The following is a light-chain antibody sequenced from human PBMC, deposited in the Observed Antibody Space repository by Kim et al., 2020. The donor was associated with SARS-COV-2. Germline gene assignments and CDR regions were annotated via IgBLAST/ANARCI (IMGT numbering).Light chain of an antibody. CDR2: AAS. CDR1: RGVSSY. V-gene: IGKV3-11*01. J-gene: IGKJ1*01. CDR3: QQRSNWPRT. Sequence: LSAGERAPLSCSGSRGVSSYLAWYQQTRGQAPRLINYAASKGATGIPARCSSSGSGKDFTITISRPEADDVAVYYCQQRSNWPRTFGRGTKVDIK.